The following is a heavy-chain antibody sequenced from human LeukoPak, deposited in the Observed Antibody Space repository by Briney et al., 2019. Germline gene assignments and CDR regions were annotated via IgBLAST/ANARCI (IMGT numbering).Heavy chain of an antibody. J-gene: IGHJ4*02. CDR3: ARVDGDYVVFDY. CDR1: GFTFSSYS. D-gene: IGHD4-17*01. V-gene: IGHV3-48*04. CDR2: ISGSGSTI. Sequence: TGGSLRLSCAASGFTFSSYSMNWVRQAPGKGLEWVSAISGSGSTIYYADSGKGRFTISRDNGKNSLYLQMNSLRAEDTAVYYCARVDGDYVVFDYWGQGTLVTVSS.